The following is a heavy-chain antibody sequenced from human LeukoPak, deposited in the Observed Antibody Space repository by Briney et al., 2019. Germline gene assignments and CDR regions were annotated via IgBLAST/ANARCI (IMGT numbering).Heavy chain of an antibody. V-gene: IGHV3-30*18. Sequence: PGGSLRLSCAASGFGFSRYWMHWVRQAPGKGLEWVAVISYDGSNKYYADSVKGRFTISRDNSKNTLYLQMNSLRAEDTAVYYCAKDDYYDTSGYRDWGQGTLVTVSS. J-gene: IGHJ4*02. CDR3: AKDDYYDTSGYRD. CDR2: ISYDGSNK. CDR1: GFGFSRYW. D-gene: IGHD3-22*01.